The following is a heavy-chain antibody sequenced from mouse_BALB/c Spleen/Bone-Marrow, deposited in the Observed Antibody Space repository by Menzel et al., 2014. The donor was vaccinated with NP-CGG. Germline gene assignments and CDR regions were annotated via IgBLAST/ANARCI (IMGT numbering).Heavy chain of an antibody. CDR1: GYTFTSYT. CDR2: INPSSGYT. D-gene: IGHD2-10*02. J-gene: IGHJ3*01. Sequence: QVQLKQSGAELARPGASVKMSCKASGYTFTSYTMHWVKQRPGLGLEWIGYINPSSGYTNYNQKFKDKATLTADKSSSTAYTQLSSLTSEDSAVYYCAREGYGNYAYWGQGTLVTVSA. V-gene: IGHV1-4*01. CDR3: AREGYGNYAY.